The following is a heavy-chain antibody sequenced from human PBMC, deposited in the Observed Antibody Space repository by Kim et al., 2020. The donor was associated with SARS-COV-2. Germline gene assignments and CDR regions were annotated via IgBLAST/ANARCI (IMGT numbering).Heavy chain of an antibody. V-gene: IGHV3-7*01. Sequence: GGSLRLSCAASGFTFSSYWMSWVRQAPGKGLEWVANIKQDGSEKYYVDSVKGRFTISRDNAKNSLYLQMNSLRAEDTAVYYCAREGGLWYPWDAFDIWGHGTMVTVSS. D-gene: IGHD3-10*01. CDR2: IKQDGSEK. CDR1: GFTFSSYW. J-gene: IGHJ3*02. CDR3: AREGGLWYPWDAFDI.